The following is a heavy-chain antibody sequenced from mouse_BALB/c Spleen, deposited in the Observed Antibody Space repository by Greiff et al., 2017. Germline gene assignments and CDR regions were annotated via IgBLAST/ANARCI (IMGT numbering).Heavy chain of an antibody. J-gene: IGHJ2*01. V-gene: IGHV5-17*02. CDR1: GFTFSSFG. Sequence: DVKLVESGGGLVQPGGSRKLSCAASGFTFSSFGMHWVRQAPEKGMEWVAYISSGSSTIYYADTVKGRFTISRDNPKNNLFLQMTSLRSEDTAMYYCARGELDYWGQGTTLTVSS. CDR3: ARGELDY. CDR2: ISSGSSTI.